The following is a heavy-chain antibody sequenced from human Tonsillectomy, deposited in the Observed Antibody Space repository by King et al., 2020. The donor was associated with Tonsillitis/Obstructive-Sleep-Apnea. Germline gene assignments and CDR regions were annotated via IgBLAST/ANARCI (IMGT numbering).Heavy chain of an antibody. CDR1: GFTFSSYA. J-gene: IGHJ5*02. D-gene: IGHD6-6*01. CDR3: ARGAVYSSSSVRGLFDP. V-gene: IGHV3-30*04. CDR2: ISYDGSNK. Sequence: VQLVESGGGVVQPGRSLRLSCAASGFTFSSYAMHWVRQAPGKGLEWVAVISYDGSNKYYADSVKGRFTISRDNSKNTLYLQMNSLRAEDTAVYYCARGAVYSSSSVRGLFDPWGQGTLVTVSS.